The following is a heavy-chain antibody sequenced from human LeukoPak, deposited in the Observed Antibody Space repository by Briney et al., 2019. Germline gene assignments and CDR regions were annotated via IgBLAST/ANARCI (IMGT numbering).Heavy chain of an antibody. CDR1: GGSISSGGYY. J-gene: IGHJ3*02. CDR2: IYYSGST. Sequence: SQTLSLTCTVSGGSISSGGYYWSWIRQHPGKGLEWIGYIYYSGSTYYNPSLKSRVTISVDTSKNQFSLKLSSVTAADTAVYYCARRPTDGSGAFDIWGQGTMVTVSS. V-gene: IGHV4-31*03. CDR3: ARRPTDGSGAFDI. D-gene: IGHD3-10*01.